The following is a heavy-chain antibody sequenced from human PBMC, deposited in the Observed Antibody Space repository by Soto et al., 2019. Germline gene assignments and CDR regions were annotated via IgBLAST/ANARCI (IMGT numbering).Heavy chain of an antibody. CDR3: ARDLLITIFGVVISSDAFDI. V-gene: IGHV1-18*01. Sequence: ASVKVSCKASGYTFTSYGISWVRQAPGQGLEWMGWISAYNGNTNYAQKLQGRVTMTTDTSTSTAYMELRSLRSDDTAVYYCARDLLITIFGVVISSDAFDIWGQGTMVTVSS. CDR1: GYTFTSYG. CDR2: ISAYNGNT. J-gene: IGHJ3*02. D-gene: IGHD3-3*01.